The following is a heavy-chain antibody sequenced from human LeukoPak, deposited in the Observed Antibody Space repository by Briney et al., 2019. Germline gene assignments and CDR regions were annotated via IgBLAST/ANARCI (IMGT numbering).Heavy chain of an antibody. CDR3: AKDMGYDYVWGSYRYIGDY. D-gene: IGHD3-16*02. J-gene: IGHJ4*02. CDR1: GFTFISYA. CDR2: FFGRGGST. V-gene: IGHV3-23*01. Sequence: PGGSLRLSCAASGFTFISYAMSWVGRAAGRGLEWVSAFFGRGGSTYYADSVKGRFTISRDKSENSLYLQMNSLRAEDTAVYYCAKDMGYDYVWGSYRYIGDYWGQGTLVTVSS.